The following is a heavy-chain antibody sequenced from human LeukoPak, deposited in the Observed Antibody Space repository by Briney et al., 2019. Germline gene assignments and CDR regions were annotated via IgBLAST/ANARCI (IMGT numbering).Heavy chain of an antibody. CDR3: ASQRGYRRYYFDY. D-gene: IGHD5-18*01. CDR2: INPNSGGT. V-gene: IGHV1-2*02. Sequence: GASVKVSCKASGYTFTGYYMHWVRQAPGQGLEWMGWINPNSGGTNYAQKFQGRVTTTRDTSISTAYMELSRLRSDDTAVYYCASQRGYRRYYFDYWGQGTLVTVSS. J-gene: IGHJ4*02. CDR1: GYTFTGYY.